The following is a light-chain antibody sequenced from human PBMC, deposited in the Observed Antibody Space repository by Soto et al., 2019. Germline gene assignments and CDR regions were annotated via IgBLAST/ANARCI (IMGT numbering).Light chain of an antibody. CDR3: QQRQYWPPIT. J-gene: IGKJ5*01. V-gene: IGKV3-15*01. CDR1: QSVDNN. CDR2: GSF. Sequence: EIVMTQSPVTLSASPGGSATLSCRASQSVDNNVAWYQQKPGQAPRLLIVGSFARATGIPARFSGSGSGSEFTLTISSLEPEDFAVYYCQQRQYWPPITFGQGTRLEIK.